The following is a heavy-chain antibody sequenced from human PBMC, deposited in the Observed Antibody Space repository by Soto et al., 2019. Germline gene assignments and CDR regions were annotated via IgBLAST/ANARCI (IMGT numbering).Heavy chain of an antibody. J-gene: IGHJ4*02. CDR2: IYYSGST. CDR1: GGSISSYY. V-gene: IGHV4-59*01. CDR3: ARDRGAARPFDH. D-gene: IGHD6-13*01. Sequence: SETLSLTCTVSGGSISSYYWSWIRQPPGKGLEWIGYIYYSGSTNYNPSLKSRVTISVDTSKNQFSLKLSSVTAADTAVYYCARDRGAARPFDHWGQGTLVTVSS.